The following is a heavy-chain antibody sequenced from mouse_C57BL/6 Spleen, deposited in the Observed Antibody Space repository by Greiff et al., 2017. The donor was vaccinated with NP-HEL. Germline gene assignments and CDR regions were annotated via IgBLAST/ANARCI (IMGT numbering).Heavy chain of an antibody. Sequence: EVQRVESGGGLVKPGGSLKLSCAASGFTFSDYGMHWVRQAPEKGLEWVAYISSGSSTIYYADTVKGRFTISRDNAKNTLFLQMTSLRSEDTAMYYCARLNDYDLYAMDYWGQGTSVTVSS. V-gene: IGHV5-17*01. J-gene: IGHJ4*01. CDR3: ARLNDYDLYAMDY. CDR1: GFTFSDYG. D-gene: IGHD2-4*01. CDR2: ISSGSSTI.